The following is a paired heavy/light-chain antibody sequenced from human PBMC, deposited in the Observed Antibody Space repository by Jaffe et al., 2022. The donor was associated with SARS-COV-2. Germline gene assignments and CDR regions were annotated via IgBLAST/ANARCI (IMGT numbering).Light chain of an antibody. Sequence: SNELTQPSSVSVSAGQTARITCSGDVLAKKFGRWLQQKPGQAPIMLLYSDTERPAGIPERFSGSSAGTTITLTIRGARAEDEAIYYCYHTTDNTWVFGGGTKLTV. CDR1: VLAKKF. J-gene: IGLJ3*02. V-gene: IGLV3-27*01. CDR2: SDT. CDR3: YHTTDNTWV.
Heavy chain of an antibody. V-gene: IGHV5-51*01. CDR1: GYHFPSNW. Sequence: EVLLVQPGTVVKKPGDSLTISCTGSGYHFPSNWIGWVRQKPGKGLEWMGMVFPVDSDTRYSPSFQGQVSISADESITTAYLQFDSLKASDTAIYYCATFSSLIDHWGPGTHVIVSS. D-gene: IGHD6-19*01. CDR3: ATFSSLIDH. J-gene: IGHJ4*02. CDR2: VFPVDSDT.